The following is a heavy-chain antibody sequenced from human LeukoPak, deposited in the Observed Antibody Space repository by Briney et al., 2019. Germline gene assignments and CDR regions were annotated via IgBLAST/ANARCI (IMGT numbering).Heavy chain of an antibody. CDR1: GYTFTSYA. Sequence: ASVKVSCKASGYTFTSYAMNWVRQAPGQGLEWMGWINTNTGNPTYAQGFTGRFVFSLDTSVSTAYLQISSLKAEDTAVYYCARATDYGDERAINWFDPWGQGTLVTVSS. V-gene: IGHV7-4-1*02. D-gene: IGHD4-17*01. J-gene: IGHJ5*02. CDR3: ARATDYGDERAINWFDP. CDR2: INTNTGNP.